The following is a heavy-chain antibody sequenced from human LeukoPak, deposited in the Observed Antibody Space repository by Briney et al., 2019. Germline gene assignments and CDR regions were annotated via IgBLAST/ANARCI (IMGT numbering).Heavy chain of an antibody. D-gene: IGHD4-17*01. Sequence: PGGSLRLSCAASGFTFSSYWMHWVRQAPGKGLVWVSRINSDGSSTNYADSVKGRFTISRDNANNTLYLQMNSLRAEDTAVYYCARNADYGDSNPFDYWGQGTLVTVSS. CDR1: GFTFSSYW. J-gene: IGHJ4*02. CDR2: INSDGSST. V-gene: IGHV3-74*01. CDR3: ARNADYGDSNPFDY.